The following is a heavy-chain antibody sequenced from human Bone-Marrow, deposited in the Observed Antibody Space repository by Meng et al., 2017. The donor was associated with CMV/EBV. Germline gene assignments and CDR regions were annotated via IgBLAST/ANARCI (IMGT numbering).Heavy chain of an antibody. Sequence: GGSLRLSCAASGFTFSSYEMNWVRQAPGKGLEWVSYISSSGSTIYYADSVKGRFTISRDNAKNSLYLQMNSLRAEDTAVYYCARFGLLVFYDILTGYSYGMDVWGQGTTVTVS. CDR2: ISSSGSTI. V-gene: IGHV3-48*03. J-gene: IGHJ6*02. CDR1: GFTFSSYE. D-gene: IGHD3-9*01. CDR3: ARFGLLVFYDILTGYSYGMDV.